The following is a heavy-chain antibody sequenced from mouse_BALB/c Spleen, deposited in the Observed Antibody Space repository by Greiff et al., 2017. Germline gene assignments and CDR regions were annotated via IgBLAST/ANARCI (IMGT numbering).Heavy chain of an antibody. Sequence: DVKLQESGPGLVKPSQSLSLTCTVTGYSITSDYAWNWLRQFPGNKLEWMGYISYSGSTSYNPSLKSRISITRDTSKNQFFLQLNSVTTEDTATYYCARSGLGLRYFDYWGQGTTLTVSS. CDR3: ARSGLGLRYFDY. V-gene: IGHV3-2*02. CDR2: ISYSGST. D-gene: IGHD3-1*01. J-gene: IGHJ2*01. CDR1: GYSITSDYA.